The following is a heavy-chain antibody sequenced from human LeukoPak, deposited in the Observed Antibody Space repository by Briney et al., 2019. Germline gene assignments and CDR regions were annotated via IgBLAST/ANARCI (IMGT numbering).Heavy chain of an antibody. D-gene: IGHD3-22*01. V-gene: IGHV4-34*01. CDR1: GGSFSGYY. CDR3: ARKGVRDSSGYSYDY. CDR2: INHSGST. J-gene: IGHJ4*02. Sequence: SETLSLTCAVYGGSFSGYYWSWIRQPPGNGLEWIGEINHSGSTNYNPSLKSRVTISVDTSKNQFSLKLSSVTAADTAVYYCARKGVRDSSGYSYDYWGQGTLVTVSS.